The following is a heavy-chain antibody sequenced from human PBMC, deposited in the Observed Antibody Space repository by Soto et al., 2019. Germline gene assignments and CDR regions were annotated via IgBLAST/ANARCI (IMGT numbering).Heavy chain of an antibody. Sequence: PGESLKISCNGSGYTFSDFWIAWVRQMPGKGLEWMGIIYPGDSDTRHSPSFEGQVTMSADAPNTTAYLHWSSLKASDTAIYYCVLTLGEQSSSADFWGQGTLVTVYS. CDR3: VLTLGEQSSSADF. D-gene: IGHD3-16*01. V-gene: IGHV5-51*01. CDR1: GYTFSDFW. CDR2: IYPGDSDT. J-gene: IGHJ4*02.